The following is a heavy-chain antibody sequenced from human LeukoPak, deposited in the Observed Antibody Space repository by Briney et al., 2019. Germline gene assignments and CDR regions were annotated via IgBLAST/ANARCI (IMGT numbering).Heavy chain of an antibody. CDR1: GFIFSSYA. D-gene: IGHD6-19*01. Sequence: GGSLRLSCAASGFIFSSYAMSGVRQARGKGVEWVSAISGCGGRTYYAASVKGRFTISSVHFINTLYLQMNRRRAEDTAVDYLAKGKIAVAGSVFHSWGQGTLVTVSS. CDR3: AKGKIAVAGSVFHS. J-gene: IGHJ4*02. V-gene: IGHV3-23*01. CDR2: ISGCGGRT.